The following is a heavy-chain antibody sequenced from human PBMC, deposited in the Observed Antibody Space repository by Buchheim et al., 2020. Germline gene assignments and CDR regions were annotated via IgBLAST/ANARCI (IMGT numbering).Heavy chain of an antibody. D-gene: IGHD3-10*01. J-gene: IGHJ4*02. Sequence: VQLVESGGGWVQPGGSLRLSCEASGLTFSNNYMSWVRQTPGKGLEWVANIKEDGSDKSYVGSLRGRFTISTAIAKNSLFLQMNSLRAEDTAVYYCARPTMVRGVVLPPFDNWGQGTL. V-gene: IGHV3-7*01. CDR3: ARPTMVRGVVLPPFDN. CDR1: GLTFSNNY. CDR2: IKEDGSDK.